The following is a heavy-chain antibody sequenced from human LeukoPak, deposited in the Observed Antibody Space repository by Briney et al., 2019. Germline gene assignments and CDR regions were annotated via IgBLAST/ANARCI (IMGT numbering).Heavy chain of an antibody. Sequence: PGGSLRLSCAASGLTFTNYAMHWVRQAPGKGLEWVALISYDGSNKYYADSVKGRFTFSRDNSKNTLYLQMNSLRAEDTAVYYCARVRGYYFDYWGQGTLVTVSS. CDR2: ISYDGSNK. J-gene: IGHJ4*02. V-gene: IGHV3-30-3*01. CDR1: GLTFTNYA. CDR3: ARVRGYYFDY.